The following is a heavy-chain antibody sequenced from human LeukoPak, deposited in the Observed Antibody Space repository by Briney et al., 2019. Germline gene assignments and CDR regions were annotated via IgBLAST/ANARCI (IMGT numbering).Heavy chain of an antibody. D-gene: IGHD2-15*01. J-gene: IGHJ4*02. V-gene: IGHV3-74*01. CDR1: GLTFSSHR. CDR2: INDDGSST. CDR3: ASTISCLL. Sequence: GGSLRLSCAASGLTFSSHRMHWLRQAPGKGLVWVSRINDDGSSTTYADSVKGRFTISRDNTKNMLYLEMKSLRVEDTAVYYFASTISCLLWGQGTLVTVSS.